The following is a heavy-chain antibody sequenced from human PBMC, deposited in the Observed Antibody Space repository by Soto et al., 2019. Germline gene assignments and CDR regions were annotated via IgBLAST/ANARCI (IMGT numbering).Heavy chain of an antibody. CDR1: GFTFSSYA. Sequence: QVQLVESGGGVVQPGRSLRLSCAASGFTFSSYAMHWVRQAPGKGLEWVAVISYDGSNKYYADSVKGRFTISRDNSKNTLYLQMNSLRAEDTAVYYCARDPTPWGQGTLVTVSS. CDR2: ISYDGSNK. J-gene: IGHJ5*02. CDR3: ARDPTP. V-gene: IGHV3-30-3*01.